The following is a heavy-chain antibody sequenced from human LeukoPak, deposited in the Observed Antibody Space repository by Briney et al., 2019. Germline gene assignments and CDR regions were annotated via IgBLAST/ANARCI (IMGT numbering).Heavy chain of an antibody. Sequence: ASVKVSCKASGYTFTNYDINWVRQATGQGLEWMGWRNPNSGRTGFAQKFQGRLTMTADTSISTAYMELSSMTSDDTAVYYCARGPVSTHGMDVWGQGTTVTVSS. CDR3: ARGPVSTHGMDV. V-gene: IGHV1-8*01. J-gene: IGHJ6*02. D-gene: IGHD6-13*01. CDR1: GYTFTNYD. CDR2: RNPNSGRT.